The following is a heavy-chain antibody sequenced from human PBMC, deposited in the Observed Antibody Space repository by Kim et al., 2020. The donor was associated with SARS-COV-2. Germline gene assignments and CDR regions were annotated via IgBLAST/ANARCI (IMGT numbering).Heavy chain of an antibody. V-gene: IGHV3-9*01. Sequence: DPGKGRFTISRDNAKNSLYLQMNSLRAEDTALYYCAKDTGLQRSLRCFDYWGQGTLVTVSS. J-gene: IGHJ4*02. CDR3: AKDTGLQRSLRCFDY. D-gene: IGHD4-4*01.